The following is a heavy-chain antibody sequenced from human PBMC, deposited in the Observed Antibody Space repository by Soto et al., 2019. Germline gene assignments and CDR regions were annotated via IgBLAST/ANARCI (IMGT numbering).Heavy chain of an antibody. D-gene: IGHD3-10*01. Sequence: GGSLRLSCAASGFTFKNDAMTWFRQAPGKGLEWVSVINDSGDSARYADSVQGRFTISRDNSKNTVHLQMSSLRTEDTAIYYCAKTSGDSYPGSRVFDFWGQGTLVTVSS. CDR3: AKTSGDSYPGSRVFDF. CDR1: GFTFKNDA. CDR2: INDSGDSA. V-gene: IGHV3-23*01. J-gene: IGHJ4*02.